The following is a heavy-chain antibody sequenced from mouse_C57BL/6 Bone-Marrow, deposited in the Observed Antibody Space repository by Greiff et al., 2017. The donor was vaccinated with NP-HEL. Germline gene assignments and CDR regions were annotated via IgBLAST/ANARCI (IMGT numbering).Heavy chain of an antibody. CDR2: IYPGDGDT. D-gene: IGHD1-1*01. CDR3: ARCKDYGSSCDY. J-gene: IGHJ2*01. V-gene: IGHV1-80*01. CDR1: GYAFSSYW. Sequence: QVQLKQSGAELVKPGASVKISCKASGYAFSSYWMNWVKQRPGKGLEWIGQIYPGDGDTNYNGKFKGKATLTADKSSSTAYMQLSSLTSEDSAVYFCARCKDYGSSCDYWGQGTTLTVSS.